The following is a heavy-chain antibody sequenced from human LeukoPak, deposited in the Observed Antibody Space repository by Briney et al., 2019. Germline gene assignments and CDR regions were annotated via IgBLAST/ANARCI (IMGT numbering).Heavy chain of an antibody. CDR3: AKARSSGWPVTYYFDY. J-gene: IGHJ4*02. Sequence: PGGSLRLSRAASGFTFSSYGMHWVRQAPGKGLEWVAVIWYDGSNKYYADSVKGRFTISRDNSKNTLYLQMNSLRAEDTAVYYCAKARSSGWPVTYYFDYWGQGTLVTVSS. V-gene: IGHV3-33*06. CDR2: IWYDGSNK. CDR1: GFTFSSYG. D-gene: IGHD6-19*01.